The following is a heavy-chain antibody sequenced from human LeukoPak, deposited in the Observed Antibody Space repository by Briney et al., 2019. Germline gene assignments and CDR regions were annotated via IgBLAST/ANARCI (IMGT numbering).Heavy chain of an antibody. V-gene: IGHV3-15*01. D-gene: IGHD6-13*01. Sequence: GGSLRLSCAASGFTFSNAWMSWVRQAPGKGLKWVGRIKSKTDGGTTDYAAPVKGRFTISRDDSKNTLYLQMNSLKTEDTAVYYCTTERYSSSWYFDYWGQGTLVTVSS. CDR1: GFTFSNAW. CDR3: TTERYSSSWYFDY. J-gene: IGHJ4*02. CDR2: IKSKTDGGTT.